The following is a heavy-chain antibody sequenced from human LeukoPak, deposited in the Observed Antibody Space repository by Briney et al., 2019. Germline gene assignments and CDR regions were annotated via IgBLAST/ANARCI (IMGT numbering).Heavy chain of an antibody. V-gene: IGHV3-23*01. CDR3: AKAWGAPYTRGYSGYDAPLGAFDI. CDR2: ISGSGGST. D-gene: IGHD5-12*01. Sequence: GGSLRLSCAASGFTFSSYEMNWVRQAPGKGLEWVSYISGSGGSTYYADSVKGRFTISRDNSKNTLYLQMNSLRAEDTAVYYCAKAWGAPYTRGYSGYDAPLGAFDIWGQGTMVTVSS. J-gene: IGHJ3*02. CDR1: GFTFSSYE.